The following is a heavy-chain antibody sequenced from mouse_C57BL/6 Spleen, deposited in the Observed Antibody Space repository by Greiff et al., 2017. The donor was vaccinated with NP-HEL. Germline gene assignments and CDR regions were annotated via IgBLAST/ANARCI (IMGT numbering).Heavy chain of an antibody. J-gene: IGHJ2*01. D-gene: IGHD3-1*01. V-gene: IGHV1-72*01. CDR3: ARDAIGATGYFDY. CDR1: GYTFTSYW. Sequence: VQLQESGAELVKPGASVKLSCKASGYTFTSYWMHWVKQRPGRGLEWIGGIDPNSGGTKYNEKFKSKATLTVDKPSSTAYMQLSSLTSEDSAVYYCARDAIGATGYFDYWGQGTTLTVSS. CDR2: IDPNSGGT.